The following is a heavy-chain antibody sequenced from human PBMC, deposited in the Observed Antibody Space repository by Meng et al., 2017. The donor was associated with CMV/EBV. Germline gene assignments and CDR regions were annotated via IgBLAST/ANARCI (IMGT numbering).Heavy chain of an antibody. V-gene: IGHV4-61*01. D-gene: IGHD3-3*01. Sequence: SETLSLTCTVSVGSISSSSYYWSWIRQPPGKGLEWIGYIYYSGSTNYNPSLKSRVTISVDTSKNQFSLKLSSVTAADTAVYYCARVGGHYDFWSGYAQLGYFDYWGQGTLVTVSS. CDR1: VGSISSSSYY. J-gene: IGHJ4*02. CDR3: ARVGGHYDFWSGYAQLGYFDY. CDR2: IYYSGST.